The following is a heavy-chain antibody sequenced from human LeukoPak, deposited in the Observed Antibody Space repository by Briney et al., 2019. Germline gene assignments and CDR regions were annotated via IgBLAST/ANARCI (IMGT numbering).Heavy chain of an antibody. CDR3: ARTRTYYYDSSGYSKPTFDY. Sequence: GGSLRHSCAVSGFTFSDYSIHWVRQAPGKRLECVAVTSHDGDKEYYADSVKGRFTISRDNSKNTLYLQMNSLRAEETVVYYCARTRTYYYDSSGYSKPTFDYWGQGTLVTVSS. V-gene: IGHV3-30*04. CDR2: TSHDGDKE. D-gene: IGHD3-22*01. CDR1: GFTFSDYS. J-gene: IGHJ4*02.